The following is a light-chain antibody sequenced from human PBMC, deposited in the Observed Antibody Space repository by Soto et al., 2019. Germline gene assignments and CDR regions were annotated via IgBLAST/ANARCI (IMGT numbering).Light chain of an antibody. V-gene: IGLV2-14*01. J-gene: IGLJ1*01. CDR2: EVS. Sequence: QSVLTQPASVSGSPGQSIAISCTGTSSDVGGYNYVSWYQQLPGKAPKLLISEVSNRPSGVSQRFSGSKSGNTASLTISGLQAEDEADYYCSSYRTGGPFVFGTGTKLTVL. CDR1: SSDVGGYNY. CDR3: SSYRTGGPFV.